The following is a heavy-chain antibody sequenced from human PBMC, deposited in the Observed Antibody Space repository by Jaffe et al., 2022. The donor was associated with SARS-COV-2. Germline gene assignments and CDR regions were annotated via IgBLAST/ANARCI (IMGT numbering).Heavy chain of an antibody. J-gene: IGHJ4*02. CDR2: IYASGTT. CDR1: GGSLSSGSYY. CDR3: ARGGGYDGSYP. V-gene: IGHV4-61*02. D-gene: IGHD1-26*01. Sequence: QVQLQESGPGLVKPSQTLSLTCTVSGGSLSSGSYYWSWIRQPAGKGLEWIGCIYASGTTNYNPALKSRVTLSVDTSKNQLSLMLTSVTAGDTAVYYCARGGGYDGSYPWGQGTLVTVSS.